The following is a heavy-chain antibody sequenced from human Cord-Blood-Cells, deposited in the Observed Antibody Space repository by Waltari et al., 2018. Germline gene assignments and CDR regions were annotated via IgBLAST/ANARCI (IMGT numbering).Heavy chain of an antibody. Sequence: QVQLVQSGAEVKKPGSSVKVSCKASGGTFSSYAISWVRQAPGQGLEWMGGIIPIFGTANYAQKFQGRVTSTADESTGTAYMELSSLRSEDTAVYYCARGRTIFGVVLSFDYWGQGTLVTVSS. CDR1: GGTFSSYA. V-gene: IGHV1-69*12. D-gene: IGHD3-3*01. J-gene: IGHJ4*02. CDR3: ARGRTIFGVVLSFDY. CDR2: IIPIFGTA.